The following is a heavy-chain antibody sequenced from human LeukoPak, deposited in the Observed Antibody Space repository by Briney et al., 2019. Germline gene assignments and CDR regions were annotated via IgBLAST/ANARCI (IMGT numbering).Heavy chain of an antibody. V-gene: IGHV3-23*01. Sequence: GGSLRLSCEASGFTFITYSMTWVRQAPGKGLEWVSAISGSGGSTYYADSVKGRFTISRDNSKNTLYLQMNSLRAEDTAVYYCARDLTNLGFGSGGPFDYWGQGTLVTVSS. CDR1: GFTFITYS. CDR2: ISGSGGST. CDR3: ARDLTNLGFGSGGPFDY. D-gene: IGHD3-10*01. J-gene: IGHJ4*02.